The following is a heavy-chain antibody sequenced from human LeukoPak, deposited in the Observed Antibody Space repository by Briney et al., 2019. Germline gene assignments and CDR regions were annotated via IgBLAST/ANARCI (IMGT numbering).Heavy chain of an antibody. V-gene: IGHV3-23*01. CDR1: GFTFSSYA. CDR2: ISGSGGST. J-gene: IGHJ4*02. Sequence: GGSLRLSCAASGFTFSSYAMSWVRQAPGKGLEWVSVISGSGGSTYYADSAKGRFTVSRDNSKNTLYLQMNSLRVEDTAVYYCAKRRYDFWSGYKDLAYWGQGTLVTVSS. D-gene: IGHD3-3*01. CDR3: AKRRYDFWSGYKDLAY.